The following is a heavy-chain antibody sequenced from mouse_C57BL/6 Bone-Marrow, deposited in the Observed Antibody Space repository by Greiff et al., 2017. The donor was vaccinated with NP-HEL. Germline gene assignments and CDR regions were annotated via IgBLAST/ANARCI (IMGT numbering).Heavy chain of an antibody. CDR1: GYNINDYY. CDR3: ARLRTGDWYFDV. Sequence: VQLKESGAELVKPGASVKLSCTASGYNINDYYMHWVKQRTEQGLEWIGRIDPEDGETKYDPKFQGKATITADKSSNTAYLKLSSMTYEDTAVYYCARLRTGDWYFDVWGTGTTVTVSS. V-gene: IGHV14-2*01. CDR2: IDPEDGET. J-gene: IGHJ1*03. D-gene: IGHD4-1*01.